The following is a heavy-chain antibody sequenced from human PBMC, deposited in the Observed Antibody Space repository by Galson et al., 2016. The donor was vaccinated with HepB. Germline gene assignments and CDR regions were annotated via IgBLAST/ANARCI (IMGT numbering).Heavy chain of an antibody. D-gene: IGHD4/OR15-4a*01. CDR2: ISGSGAKT. J-gene: IGHJ4*02. Sequence: SLRLSCAASGFSFSNYDMSWARQAPGKGPEWVSTISGSGAKTYYADSVKGRSTISRDNPENTVYLLMDSLKVEDTAIYYCVKAIPDANYISGCDYWGQGTLVTVSS. V-gene: IGHV3-23*01. CDR1: GFSFSNYD. CDR3: VKAIPDANYISGCDY.